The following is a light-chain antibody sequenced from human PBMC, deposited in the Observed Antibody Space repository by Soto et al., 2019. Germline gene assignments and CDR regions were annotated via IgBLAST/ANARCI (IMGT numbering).Light chain of an antibody. CDR2: GAS. V-gene: IGKV3D-15*01. Sequence: EIVMTQSPVTLSVSPGERATLSCRASQTININLAWYQHRPGQAPRVLIYGASSRASGIPDRFSGSGSGTDFTLSINSLEPDDFAFYYCQQYKSCPPLTFGGGTRVEFK. CDR1: QTININ. CDR3: QQYKSCPPLT. J-gene: IGKJ4*01.